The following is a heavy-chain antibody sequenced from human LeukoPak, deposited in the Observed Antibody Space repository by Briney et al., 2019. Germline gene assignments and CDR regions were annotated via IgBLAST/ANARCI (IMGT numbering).Heavy chain of an antibody. CDR2: IIPILGIA. J-gene: IGHJ4*02. CDR1: GGTFSSYA. CDR3: ARASTMVGATNY. Sequence: SVKVSCKASGGTFSSYAISWVRQAPGQGLEWMGRIIPILGIANYAQKFQGRVTITADKSTSTAYMELSSLRSEDTAVYYCARASTMVGATNYWGQGTLVTVSS. D-gene: IGHD1-26*01. V-gene: IGHV1-69*04.